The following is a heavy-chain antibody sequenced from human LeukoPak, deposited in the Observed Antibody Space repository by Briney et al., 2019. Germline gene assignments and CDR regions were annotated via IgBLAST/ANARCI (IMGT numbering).Heavy chain of an antibody. CDR3: ARDARRGTYGDYDYYYYGMDV. J-gene: IGHJ6*02. CDR1: GGTFSSYA. D-gene: IGHD4-17*01. Sequence: GSSVKVSCKASGGTFSSYAISWVRQAPGQGLEWMGGIIPIFGTANYAQKFQGRVTITADESTSTAYMELSSLRSEDTAVYCCARDARRGTYGDYDYYYYGMDVWGQGTTVTVSS. CDR2: IIPIFGTA. V-gene: IGHV1-69*01.